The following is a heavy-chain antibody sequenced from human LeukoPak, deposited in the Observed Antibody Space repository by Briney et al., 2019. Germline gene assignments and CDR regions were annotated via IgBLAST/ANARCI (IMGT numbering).Heavy chain of an antibody. D-gene: IGHD3-10*01. CDR3: ARVGSYGSGRRYDAFDI. CDR1: GGSFSGYY. CDR2: INHSGST. V-gene: IGHV4-34*01. J-gene: IGHJ3*02. Sequence: SETLSLTCAVYGGSFSGYYWSWIRQPPGKGLEWIGEINHSGSTNYNPSLKSRVTISVDTSKNQFSLKLSSVTAADTAVYYCARVGSYGSGRRYDAFDIWGQGTMVTVSS.